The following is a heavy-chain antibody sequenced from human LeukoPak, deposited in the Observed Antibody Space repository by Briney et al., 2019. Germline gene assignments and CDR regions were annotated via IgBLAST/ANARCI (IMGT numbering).Heavy chain of an antibody. D-gene: IGHD3-22*01. CDR3: AKDHYDSSGYFLPSDLYFDY. CDR1: GFTFSSYA. CDR2: ISGSGGST. V-gene: IGHV3-23*01. Sequence: PGGSLRLSCAASGFTFSSYAMSWVRQAPGKGLEWVSAISGSGGSTYYADSVKGRFTISRDNSKNTLYLQMNSLRAEDTAVYYCAKDHYDSSGYFLPSDLYFDYWGQGTLVTVSS. J-gene: IGHJ4*02.